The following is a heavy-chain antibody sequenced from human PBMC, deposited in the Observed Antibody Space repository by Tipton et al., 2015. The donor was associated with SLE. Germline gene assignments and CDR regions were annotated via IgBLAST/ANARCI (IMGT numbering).Heavy chain of an antibody. CDR3: ARVREVYFDY. J-gene: IGHJ4*02. V-gene: IGHV4-4*07. Sequence: TLSLTCTVSGGSISSYYWSWIRQPAGKGLEWIGRIYTSGSTNYNPSLKSRVTISVDTSKNHFSLKLSSVAAADTAVYYGARVREVYFDYWGQGTLVTVSS. CDR1: GGSISSYY. CDR2: IYTSGST.